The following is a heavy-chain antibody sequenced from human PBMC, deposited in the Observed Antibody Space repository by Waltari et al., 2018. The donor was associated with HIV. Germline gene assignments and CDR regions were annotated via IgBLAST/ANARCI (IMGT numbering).Heavy chain of an antibody. CDR2: ISWNGGSI. CDR1: GFTFDDYA. Sequence: EVQLVESGGGLVQPGRSLRLSCAASGFTFDDYAMHWVRQAPGEGLEEVSGISWNGGSIGYADSVKGRFTISRDNAKNSLYLQMNSLRAEDTALYYCAKGTAEYYGSGRLGVWGQGTTVTVSS. D-gene: IGHD3-10*01. V-gene: IGHV3-9*01. CDR3: AKGTAEYYGSGRLGV. J-gene: IGHJ6*02.